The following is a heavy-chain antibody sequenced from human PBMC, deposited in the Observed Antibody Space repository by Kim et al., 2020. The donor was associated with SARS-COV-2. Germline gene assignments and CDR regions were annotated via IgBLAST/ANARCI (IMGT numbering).Heavy chain of an antibody. Sequence: SETLSLTCAVSGGSISSSNWWSWVRQPPGKGLEWIGEVYHSGSTNYSPSLKSRVTISVDKSKNQFSLKLSSVTAADTAVYYCVSHGGMVKGAHFDDWGQGTLVTVSS. CDR3: VSHGGMVKGAHFDD. J-gene: IGHJ4*02. V-gene: IGHV4-4*02. D-gene: IGHD3-16*01. CDR1: GGSISSSNW. CDR2: VYHSGST.